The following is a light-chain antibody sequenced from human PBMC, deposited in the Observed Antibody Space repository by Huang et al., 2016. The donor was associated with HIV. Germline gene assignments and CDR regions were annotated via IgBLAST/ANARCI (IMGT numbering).Light chain of an antibody. Sequence: DTQMTQLPSTRSASVGDRVPITCRASQNINTWLAWYQQKPGKAPDLLIYRASSLQVGDPSRFTGSGSGTEFTLTITSLQPDDLGTYYCQQYNTYLYTFGQGTKLEI. CDR3: QQYNTYLYT. J-gene: IGKJ2*01. CDR1: QNINTW. CDR2: RAS. V-gene: IGKV1-5*03.